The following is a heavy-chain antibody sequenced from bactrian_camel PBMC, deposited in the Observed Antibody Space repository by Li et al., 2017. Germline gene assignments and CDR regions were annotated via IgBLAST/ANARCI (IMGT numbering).Heavy chain of an antibody. D-gene: IGHD2*01. V-gene: IGHV3S1*01. CDR2: IDTGSSTT. CDR3: AKGGIGPIFAIGR. Sequence: RLSCVASGFTFSNYALNWVRQAPGKGLEWVSTIDTGSSTTYYQDSVKGRFTISRDNAKNTLYLDLNSLKAEDTAMYYCAKGGIGPIFAIGRWGQGTQVTVS. CDR1: GFTFSNYA. J-gene: IGHJ4*01.